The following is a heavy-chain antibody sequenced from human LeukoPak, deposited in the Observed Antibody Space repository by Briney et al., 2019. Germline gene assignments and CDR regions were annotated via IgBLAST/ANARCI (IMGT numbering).Heavy chain of an antibody. CDR2: IGSQNGNT. Sequence: AAVKVSCKTSGYTYTSYCVSWVRQAPGQGLEGMGWIGSQNGNTNYAQRFRGRVIMTTDTSTRTAYMELMSLRPDNTAVFYCARDGSGGGGYFDYWGQGTLVIVSS. J-gene: IGHJ4*02. V-gene: IGHV1-18*01. CDR1: GYTYTSYC. D-gene: IGHD6-19*01. CDR3: ARDGSGGGGYFDY.